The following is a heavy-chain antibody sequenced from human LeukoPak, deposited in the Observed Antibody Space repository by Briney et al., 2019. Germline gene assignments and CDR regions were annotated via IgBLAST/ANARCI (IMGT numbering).Heavy chain of an antibody. Sequence: SETLSLTCTVSGGSISSGGYYWSWIRRHPGKGLEWIGYIYYSGSTYYNPSLKSRVTISVDTSKNQFSLKLSSVTAADTAVYYCARDSGSYSLLGAFDIWGQGTMVTVSS. D-gene: IGHD1-26*01. CDR1: GGSISSGGYY. J-gene: IGHJ3*02. CDR2: IYYSGST. V-gene: IGHV4-31*03. CDR3: ARDSGSYSLLGAFDI.